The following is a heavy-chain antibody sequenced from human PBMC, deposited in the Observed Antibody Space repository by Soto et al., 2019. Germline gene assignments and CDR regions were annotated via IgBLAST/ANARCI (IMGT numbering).Heavy chain of an antibody. CDR1: GYTFTSYG. J-gene: IGHJ4*02. V-gene: IGHV1-18*01. D-gene: IGHD1-20*01. Sequence: ASVKVSCKASGYTFTSYGISWVRQAPGQGLEWMGWISAYNGNTNYARKLQGRVTMTTDTSTSTAYMELRSLRSDDTAVYYCARDVHNWNNFDYWGQGTLVTVSS. CDR3: ARDVHNWNNFDY. CDR2: ISAYNGNT.